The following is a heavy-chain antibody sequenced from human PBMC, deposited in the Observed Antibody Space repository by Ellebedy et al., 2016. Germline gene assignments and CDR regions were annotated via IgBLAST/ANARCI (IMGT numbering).Heavy chain of an antibody. CDR3: ASRALAVTGTDPPRDYYYGMDV. Sequence: GGSLRLSCAASGFTFSNFAMNWVRQAPGKGLEWVSSISRTGTYIYYADSGKGRFTISRDNAKNSLYLQMNSLRIEDTAVYYCASRALAVTGTDPPRDYYYGMDVWGQGTTVTVSS. CDR1: GFTFSNFA. D-gene: IGHD6-19*01. CDR2: ISRTGTYI. V-gene: IGHV3-21*01. J-gene: IGHJ6*02.